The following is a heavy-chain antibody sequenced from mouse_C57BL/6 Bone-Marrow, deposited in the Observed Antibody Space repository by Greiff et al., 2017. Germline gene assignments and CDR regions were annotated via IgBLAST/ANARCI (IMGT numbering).Heavy chain of an antibody. CDR2: IYPSDSET. CDR3: ARTGKGED. V-gene: IGHV1-61*01. J-gene: IGHJ2*01. Sequence: QVQLQQPGAELVRPGSSVKLSCKASGYTFTSYWMDWVKQRPGKGLEWIGNIYPSDSETHYNQKFKDKATLTVDKSSSTAYMQLSSLTSEDSAVYYCARTGKGEDWCQGTTLTVSS. D-gene: IGHD4-1*01. CDR1: GYTFTSYW.